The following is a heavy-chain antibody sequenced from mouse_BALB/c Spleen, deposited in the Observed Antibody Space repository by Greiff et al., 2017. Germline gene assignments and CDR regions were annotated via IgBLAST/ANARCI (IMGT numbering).Heavy chain of an antibody. D-gene: IGHD2-2*01. Sequence: QVQLKQSGAELVRPGSSVKISCKASGYAFSSYWMNWVKQRPGQGLEWIGQIYPGDGDTNYNGKFKGKATLTADKSSSTAYMQLSSLTSEDSAVYFCARRGLRHDFDYWGQGTTLTVSS. J-gene: IGHJ2*01. CDR2: IYPGDGDT. V-gene: IGHV1-80*01. CDR1: GYAFSSYW. CDR3: ARRGLRHDFDY.